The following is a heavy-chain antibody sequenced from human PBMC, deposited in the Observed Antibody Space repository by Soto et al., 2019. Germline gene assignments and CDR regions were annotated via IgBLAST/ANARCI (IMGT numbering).Heavy chain of an antibody. V-gene: IGHV5-10-1*01. CDR2: IDPSDSYT. J-gene: IGHJ6*02. CDR1: GYSFTSYW. CDR3: ASLVLEYDILTGPPSYYYGMDV. D-gene: IGHD3-9*01. Sequence: GESLKISCKGSGYSFTSYWISWVRQMPGKGLGWMGRIDPSDSYTNYSPSFQGHVTISADKSISTAYLQWSSLKASDTAMYYCASLVLEYDILTGPPSYYYGMDVWGQGTTVTVS.